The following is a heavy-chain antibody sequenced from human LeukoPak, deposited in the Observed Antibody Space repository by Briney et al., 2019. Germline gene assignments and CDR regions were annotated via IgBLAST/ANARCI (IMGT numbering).Heavy chain of an antibody. D-gene: IGHD1-1*01. CDR1: GYTFTSYG. CDR2: ISVYNGNT. V-gene: IGHV1-18*01. Sequence: GASVKVSCKASGYTFTSYGISWVRQAPGQGLEWMGWISVYNGNTNYAQKLQGRVTMTTDTSTSTAYMDLRSLGSDDTAVYYCARLEFAGTHYFDYWGQRTLVTVSS. J-gene: IGHJ4*02. CDR3: ARLEFAGTHYFDY.